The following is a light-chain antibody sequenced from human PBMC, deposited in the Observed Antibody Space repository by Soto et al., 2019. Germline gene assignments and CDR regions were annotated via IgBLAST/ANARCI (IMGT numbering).Light chain of an antibody. CDR3: SSYAGSNTVV. CDR2: EIS. Sequence: QSVLTQPPSASGSPGQSVTISCTGTSSDIGAYNYVSWYQQHPGKAPKLMIYEISNRPSGVPDRFSGSRSGNTASLTVSGLQAADEADYYCSSYAGSNTVVFGVGTKLTVL. V-gene: IGLV2-8*01. CDR1: SSDIGAYNY. J-gene: IGLJ2*01.